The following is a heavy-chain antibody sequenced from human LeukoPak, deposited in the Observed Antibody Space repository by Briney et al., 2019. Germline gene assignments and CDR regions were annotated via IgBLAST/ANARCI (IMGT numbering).Heavy chain of an antibody. J-gene: IGHJ6*02. CDR1: GFTFSSYS. CDR2: ISSSSSTI. Sequence: TGGSLRLSCAASGFTFSSYSMNWVRQAPGKGLEWVSYISSSSSTIYYADSVKGRFTISRDNAKNSLYLQMNSLRDEDTVVYYCARGGGGYTAMVPYYYYYYGMDVWGQGTTVTVSS. V-gene: IGHV3-48*02. D-gene: IGHD5-18*01. CDR3: ARGGGGYTAMVPYYYYYYGMDV.